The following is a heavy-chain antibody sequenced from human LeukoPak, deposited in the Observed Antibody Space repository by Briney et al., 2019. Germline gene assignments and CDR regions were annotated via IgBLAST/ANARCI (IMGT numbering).Heavy chain of an antibody. CDR1: GVSISSRRYY. V-gene: IGHV4-39*01. CDR2: IYYSGST. CDR3: ASTGRSWRQLDPFTI. D-gene: IGHD3-10*01. J-gene: IGHJ3*02. Sequence: SETLSLTCAVSGVSISSRRYYWGWIRQPPGKGLEWVGSIYYSGSTYYNRSLKSRVTISVDTSKKQFSLKLSSVTAADTAVYFCASTGRSWRQLDPFTIWGQGTMVTVSS.